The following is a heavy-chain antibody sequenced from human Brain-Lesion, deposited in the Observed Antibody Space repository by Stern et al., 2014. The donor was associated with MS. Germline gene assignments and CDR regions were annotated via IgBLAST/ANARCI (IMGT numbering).Heavy chain of an antibody. D-gene: IGHD2-15*01. CDR1: GGSVSSTSYA. CDR2: IYYSGNT. V-gene: IGHV4-39*02. CDR3: AGEEDIRYCSGGSCTGNWFDP. Sequence: QLQLQESGPGLVKPSETLSLTCTVAGGSVSSTSYAWAWIRQPPGKGLEWIGTIYYSGNTYYSPSLKSRLTISLDKSKNQFSPPLRSVTAADTAVYYCAGEEDIRYCSGGSCTGNWFDPWGQGTLVTVSS. J-gene: IGHJ5*02.